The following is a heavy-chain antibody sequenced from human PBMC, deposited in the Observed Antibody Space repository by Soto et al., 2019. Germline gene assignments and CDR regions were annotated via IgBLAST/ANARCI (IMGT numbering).Heavy chain of an antibody. V-gene: IGHV4-59*01. D-gene: IGHD3-9*01. Sequence: PSETLSLTCTVSGGSISSYYWSWIRQPPGKGLEWIGYIYYSGSTNYNPSLKSRVTISVDTSKNQFSLKLSSVTAADTAVYYCARGGYDILTGYYYYGMDVWGQGTTGTVS. CDR1: GGSISSYY. CDR2: IYYSGST. CDR3: ARGGYDILTGYYYYGMDV. J-gene: IGHJ6*02.